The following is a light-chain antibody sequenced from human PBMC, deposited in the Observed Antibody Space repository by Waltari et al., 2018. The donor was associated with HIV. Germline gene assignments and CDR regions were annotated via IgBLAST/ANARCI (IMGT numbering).Light chain of an antibody. Sequence: QLVLTQSPSASASLGASVKLTCTLSSGHRSYAIACHPQQPEKGPHYLMKVTSDGSHRKGDGIPDRFSGSSSGAERYLTISSLQSEDEAAYYCQTWGTGIRVFGGGTKLTVL. J-gene: IGLJ3*02. CDR1: SGHRSYA. CDR2: VTSDGSH. CDR3: QTWGTGIRV. V-gene: IGLV4-69*01.